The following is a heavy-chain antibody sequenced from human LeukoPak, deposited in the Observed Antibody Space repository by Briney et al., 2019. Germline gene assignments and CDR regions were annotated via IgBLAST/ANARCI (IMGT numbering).Heavy chain of an antibody. CDR2: ISVSVGST. D-gene: IGHD4-17*01. Sequence: GGSLRLSCAASGFTFSSYAMSWVRQAPGKGLEWVSAISVSVGSTYYADSVKGRFTISRDNSKNTLYLQMNSLRAEDAAVYYCAKDTENGDYSHDAFDIWGQGTMVTASS. V-gene: IGHV3-23*01. J-gene: IGHJ3*02. CDR1: GFTFSSYA. CDR3: AKDTENGDYSHDAFDI.